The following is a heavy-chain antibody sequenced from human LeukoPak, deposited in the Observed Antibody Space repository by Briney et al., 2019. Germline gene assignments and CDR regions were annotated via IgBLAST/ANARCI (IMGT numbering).Heavy chain of an antibody. CDR3: ARERSGSYPPYYFDY. Sequence: SETLSLTCTVSGGSISSYYWGWIRQPPGKGLEWIGYIYYSGSTNYNPSLKSRVTISVDTSKNQFSLKLSSVTAADTAVYFCARERSGSYPPYYFDYWGQGALVTVSS. V-gene: IGHV4-59*01. CDR2: IYYSGST. J-gene: IGHJ4*02. CDR1: GGSISSYY. D-gene: IGHD1-26*01.